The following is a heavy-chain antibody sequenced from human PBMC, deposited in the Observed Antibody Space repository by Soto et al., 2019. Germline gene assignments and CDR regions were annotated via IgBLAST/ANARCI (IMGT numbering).Heavy chain of an antibody. CDR3: AREVVEVVETTSLWFDP. Sequence: QVQLVQSGAEAKTPGASVKVSCKASGYTFTTHDIHWVRQAPGQGLEWMGWMNTNTNSTDCAQKFQGRVTLTWNTSISTAYLELRRLKFDDTAVYYCAREVVEVVETTSLWFDPWGQGTLVTVSS. J-gene: IGHJ5*02. CDR2: MNTNTNST. CDR1: GYTFTTHD. D-gene: IGHD2-15*01. V-gene: IGHV1-8*01.